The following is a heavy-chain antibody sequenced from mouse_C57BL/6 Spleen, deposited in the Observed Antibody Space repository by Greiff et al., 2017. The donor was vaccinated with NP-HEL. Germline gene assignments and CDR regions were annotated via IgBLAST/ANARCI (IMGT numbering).Heavy chain of an antibody. D-gene: IGHD1-1*01. Sequence: EVMLVESGGDLVKPGGSLKLSCAASGFTFSSYGMSWVRQTPDKRLEWVATISSGGSYTYYPDSVKGRFTISRDNAKNTLYLQMSSLKSEDTAMYYCASYYYGTWFAYWGQGTLVTVSA. J-gene: IGHJ3*01. CDR2: ISSGGSYT. CDR1: GFTFSSYG. V-gene: IGHV5-6*01. CDR3: ASYYYGTWFAY.